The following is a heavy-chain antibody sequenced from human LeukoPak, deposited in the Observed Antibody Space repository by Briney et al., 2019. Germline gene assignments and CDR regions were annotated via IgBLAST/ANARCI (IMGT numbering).Heavy chain of an antibody. Sequence: SVKLSCTPSGAPVSSYAISWVGQAPGQGLGWMGGINPIFGTANYAQKFTGRGTISADESTRTAYMELSSLRSEDTAVYCCGRVQRSGSYWGGYWGQGTVVTVS. CDR2: INPIFGTA. D-gene: IGHD1-26*01. J-gene: IGHJ4*02. CDR3: GRVQRSGSYWGGY. V-gene: IGHV1-69*01. CDR1: GAPVSSYA.